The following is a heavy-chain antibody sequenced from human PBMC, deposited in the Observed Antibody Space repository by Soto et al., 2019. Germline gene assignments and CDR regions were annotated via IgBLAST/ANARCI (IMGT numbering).Heavy chain of an antibody. CDR1: GFTFSSYA. J-gene: IGHJ4*02. D-gene: IGHD3-16*02. CDR2: ISGSGGST. V-gene: IGHV3-23*01. CDR3: AKASAYIWGSYRHDYYFDY. Sequence: EVQLLESGGGLVQPGGSLRLSCAASGFTFSSYAMSWVRQAPGEGVEWVSAISGSGGSTYYADSVKGRFTISRDNSKNTLYLQMNSLRAEDTAVYYCAKASAYIWGSYRHDYYFDYWGQGTLVTVSS.